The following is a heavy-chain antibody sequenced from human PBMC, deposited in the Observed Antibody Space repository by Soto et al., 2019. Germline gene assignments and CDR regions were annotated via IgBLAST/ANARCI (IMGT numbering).Heavy chain of an antibody. CDR2: ISGSGGST. Sequence: EVQLLESGGGLVQPGGSLRLSCAASGFTFSSYAMSWVRQAPGKGLDWVSAISGSGGSTYYADSVKGRFTTSRDNSQNTLYLQMNGLRAEDPAVYYCAKEGGGHWYFDLWGRGTLVTVSS. CDR1: GFTFSSYA. V-gene: IGHV3-23*01. J-gene: IGHJ2*01. CDR3: AKEGGGHWYFDL. D-gene: IGHD1-26*01.